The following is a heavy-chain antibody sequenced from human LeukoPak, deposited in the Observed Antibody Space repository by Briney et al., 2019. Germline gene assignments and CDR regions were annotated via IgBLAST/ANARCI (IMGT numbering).Heavy chain of an antibody. CDR2: IIPILGIA. J-gene: IGHJ4*02. Sequence: SVKVSRKASGGTLSSYTISWVRQAPGQGLEWMGRIIPILGIANYAQKFQGRVTITADKSTSTAYMELSSLRSEDTAVYYCARDPAALTLGYWGQGTLVTVSS. CDR3: ARDPAALTLGY. CDR1: GGTLSSYT. D-gene: IGHD6-13*01. V-gene: IGHV1-69*04.